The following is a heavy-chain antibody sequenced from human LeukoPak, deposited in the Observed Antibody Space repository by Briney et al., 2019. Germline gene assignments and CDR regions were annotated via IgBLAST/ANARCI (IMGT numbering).Heavy chain of an antibody. CDR1: GYTFTSYY. D-gene: IGHD1-14*01. CDR2: INPSGGST. J-gene: IGHJ4*02. CDR3: ALSPPYREPIDY. V-gene: IGHV1-46*01. Sequence: ASVKVSCKASGYTFTSYYMHWVRQAPGQGLEWMGIINPSGGSTSYAQKFQGRVTMTRDASTSTVYMELSSLRSEDTAVYYCALSPPYREPIDYWGQGTLVTVSS.